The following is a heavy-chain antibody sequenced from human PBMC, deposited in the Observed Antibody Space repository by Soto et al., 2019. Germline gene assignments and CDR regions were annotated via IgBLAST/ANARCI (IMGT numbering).Heavy chain of an antibody. Sequence: GGSLRLSCAASGFTFSSYGMHWVRQAPDEGLEWVAFISYGGTNEYYADPVKGRFTISRDNFKHTLYLQMNSLRPEDTAVYYCAKGGLYDSSGYYCDYWGLGTLVTVSS. V-gene: IGHV3-30*18. CDR3: AKGGLYDSSGYYCDY. J-gene: IGHJ4*02. CDR2: ISYGGTNE. CDR1: GFTFSSYG. D-gene: IGHD3-22*01.